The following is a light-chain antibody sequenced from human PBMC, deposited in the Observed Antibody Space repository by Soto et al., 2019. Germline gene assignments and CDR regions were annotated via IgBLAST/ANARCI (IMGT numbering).Light chain of an antibody. CDR1: QAIGSY. J-gene: IGKJ3*01. CDR2: SAS. V-gene: IGKV1-9*01. Sequence: IQLTQSPSSLSASVGDTVTITCRASQAIGSYFAWYQQRPGTAHKLLIYSASTLHSGVPSRFSGSGSGTDFTLTISSLQPEDFATYYCQHVDSYPRTFGPGTTVEI. CDR3: QHVDSYPRT.